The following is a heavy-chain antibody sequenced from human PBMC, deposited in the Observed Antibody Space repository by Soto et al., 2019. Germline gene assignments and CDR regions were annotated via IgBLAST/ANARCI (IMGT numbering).Heavy chain of an antibody. CDR2: ITASGTIT. CDR1: GFTFSDYG. J-gene: IGHJ4*02. D-gene: IGHD2-2*01. Sequence: PGGSLRLSCAGSGFTFSDYGMTWVRQTHGRGLEWVSAITASGTITYYADSAKGRFTVSRDNSENTLYLLMNNLRAEDTAVYYCAKGPRTSPRYYYASWGQGTLVTVSS. CDR3: AKGPRTSPRYYYAS. V-gene: IGHV3-23*01.